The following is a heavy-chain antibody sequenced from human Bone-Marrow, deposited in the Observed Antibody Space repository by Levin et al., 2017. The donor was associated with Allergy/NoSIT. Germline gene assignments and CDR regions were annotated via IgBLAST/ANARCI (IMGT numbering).Heavy chain of an antibody. J-gene: IGHJ6*02. V-gene: IGHV1-69*04. CDR2: IIPILGIA. CDR3: AREREEYYGMDV. CDR1: GGTFSSYT. Sequence: SVKVSCKASGGTFSSYTISWVRQAPGQGLEWMGRIIPILGIANYAQKFQGRVTITADKSTSTAYMELSSLRSEDTAVYYCAREREEYYGMDVWGQGTTVTVSS.